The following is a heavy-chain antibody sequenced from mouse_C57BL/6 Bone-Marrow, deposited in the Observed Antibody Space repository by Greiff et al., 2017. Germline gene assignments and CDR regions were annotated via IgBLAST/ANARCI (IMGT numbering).Heavy chain of an antibody. CDR2: INPNNGGT. J-gene: IGHJ3*01. Sequence: EVKLMESGPELVKPGASVKIPCKASGYTFTDYNMDWVKQSHGKSLEWIGDINPNNGGTIYNQKFKGKATLTVDKSSSTAYMELRSLTSEDTAVYYCARQGGYYYGSRFAYWGQGTLVTVSA. V-gene: IGHV1-18*01. CDR3: ARQGGYYYGSRFAY. D-gene: IGHD1-1*01. CDR1: GYTFTDYN.